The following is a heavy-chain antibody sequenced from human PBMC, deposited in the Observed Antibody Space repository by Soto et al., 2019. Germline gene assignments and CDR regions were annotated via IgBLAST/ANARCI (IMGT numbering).Heavy chain of an antibody. CDR1: GFTLSNAL. V-gene: IGHV3-15*01. D-gene: IGHD3-10*01. J-gene: IGHJ4*02. CDR2: VKSKSGGGTT. CDR3: TTGSTGRDC. Sequence: EVQLVESGRGLVTPGGSLRLACAASGFTLSNALMTWVRQAPGKGLEWVGRVKSKSGGGTTDNAAPVKGRFTITRDDAENELCMQMHSLKAEDTGMYYCTTGSTGRDCWRQGPLVNASS.